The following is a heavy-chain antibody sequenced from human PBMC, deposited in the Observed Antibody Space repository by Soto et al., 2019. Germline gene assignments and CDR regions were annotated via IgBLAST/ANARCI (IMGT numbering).Heavy chain of an antibody. CDR3: ARRISMSGAPAPDKWLDP. J-gene: IGHJ5*02. V-gene: IGHV1-18*01. Sequence: ASVKVSCKTSGYTFTNFGLSWVRQAPGQGLEWMGWISAYNGNTNYAQNFQGRVTMTTDTSTSTAYMELRSLRSDDTAVYYCARRISMSGAPAPDKWLDPWGQGTLVTVSS. CDR1: GYTFTNFG. D-gene: IGHD3-10*02. CDR2: ISAYNGNT.